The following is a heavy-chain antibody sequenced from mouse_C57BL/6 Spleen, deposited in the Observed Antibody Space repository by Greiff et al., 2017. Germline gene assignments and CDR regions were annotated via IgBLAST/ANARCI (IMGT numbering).Heavy chain of an antibody. V-gene: IGHV5-15*01. Sequence: EVMLVESGGGLVQPGGSLKLSCAASGFTFSDYGMAWVRQAPRKGPEWVAFISNLAYSSYYADTVTGRFTISRENAKNTLYLEMSSLRSEDTAMYYCARPTKRGDDWYFDVWGTGTTVTVSS. CDR1: GFTFSDYG. CDR2: ISNLAYSS. J-gene: IGHJ1*03. CDR3: ARPTKRGDDWYFDV. D-gene: IGHD6-1*01.